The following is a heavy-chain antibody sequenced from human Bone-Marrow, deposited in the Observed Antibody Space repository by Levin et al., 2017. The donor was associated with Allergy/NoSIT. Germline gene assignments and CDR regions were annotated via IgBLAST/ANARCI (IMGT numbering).Heavy chain of an antibody. CDR2: ISPQNGNT. J-gene: IGHJ2*01. CDR3: ARQHDHTQLGYFDL. Sequence: GASVKVSCKASGYSFTSRTFSWVRQAPGQGLEWMGWISPQNGNTNYAQKFQDRVTMTTDTSTSTVYMELRSLRTDDTAVYYCARQHDHTQLGYFDLWGRGTLVTVSA. V-gene: IGHV1-18*01. CDR1: GYSFTSRT. D-gene: IGHD1-1*01.